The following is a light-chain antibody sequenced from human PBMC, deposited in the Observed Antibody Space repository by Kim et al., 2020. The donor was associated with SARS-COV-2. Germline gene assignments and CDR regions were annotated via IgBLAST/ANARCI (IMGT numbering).Light chain of an antibody. CDR1: QNINHL. CDR3: QQYSTYPWT. J-gene: IGKJ1*01. CDR2: EAS. Sequence: ASVGDRVSITCRASQNINHLLAWYQHKPGKAPQLLMYEASSSENGVPSRFAGSGSGAKFTLTISNLQPDDCATYYCQQYSTYPWTFGLGTKVDIK. V-gene: IGKV1-5*03.